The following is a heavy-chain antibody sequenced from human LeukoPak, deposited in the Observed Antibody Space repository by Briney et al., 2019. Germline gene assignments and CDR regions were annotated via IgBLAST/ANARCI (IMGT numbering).Heavy chain of an antibody. D-gene: IGHD2-15*01. CDR1: GYTFSGYY. Sequence: ASVRVSCKASGYTFSGYYMFWVRQAPEQGLEWMGWINPNGGGTNYAQKFQGRVTMSRDTSISTAYMELSRLTSDDTAVYYCARWVGYSNWFDPWGQGTLVTVSS. CDR3: ARWVGYSNWFDP. V-gene: IGHV1-2*02. J-gene: IGHJ5*02. CDR2: INPNGGGT.